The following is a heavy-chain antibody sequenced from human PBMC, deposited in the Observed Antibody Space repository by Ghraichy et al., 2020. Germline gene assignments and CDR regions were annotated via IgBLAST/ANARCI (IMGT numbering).Heavy chain of an antibody. D-gene: IGHD1-14*01. CDR2: INHDGSEK. Sequence: GGSLRLSCTASEFTFKIYSMTWVRQAPGKGLEWVANINHDGSEKNYVDSVKGRFSISRDNAKNSLDLQMNSLRAEDSAVYYCARGGYYFDYCGQGTLVTVSS. J-gene: IGHJ4*02. V-gene: IGHV3-7*03. CDR1: EFTFKIYS. CDR3: ARGGYYFDY.